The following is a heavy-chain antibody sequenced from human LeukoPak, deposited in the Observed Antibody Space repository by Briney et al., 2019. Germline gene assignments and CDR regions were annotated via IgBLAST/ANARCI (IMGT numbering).Heavy chain of an antibody. Sequence: SETLSLTCTVSGGSISSSSNYWGWIRQPPGKGLEWIGNIYYSGSTYYNPSLKSRVTISVDTSKNQFSLKLTSVTAADTAVYYCARLYYYGSGSYYAFDPWGQGTLVTVSS. J-gene: IGHJ5*02. CDR1: GGSISSSSNY. CDR3: ARLYYYGSGSYYAFDP. D-gene: IGHD3-10*01. V-gene: IGHV4-39*01. CDR2: IYYSGST.